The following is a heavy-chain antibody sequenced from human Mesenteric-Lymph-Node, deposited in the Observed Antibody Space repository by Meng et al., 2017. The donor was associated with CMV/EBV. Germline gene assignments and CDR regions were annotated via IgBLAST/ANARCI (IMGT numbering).Heavy chain of an antibody. V-gene: IGHV3-21*01. CDR1: GFTFSSYS. CDR2: ISSSSSYI. Sequence: GESLKISCAASGFTFSSYSMNWVRQAPGKGLEWVSSISSSSSYIYYADSVKGRFTISRDNAKNSLYLQMNSLRAEDTAAYYCARDLPAVAGYFDYWGEGTLVTVSS. J-gene: IGHJ4*02. CDR3: ARDLPAVAGYFDY. D-gene: IGHD6-19*01.